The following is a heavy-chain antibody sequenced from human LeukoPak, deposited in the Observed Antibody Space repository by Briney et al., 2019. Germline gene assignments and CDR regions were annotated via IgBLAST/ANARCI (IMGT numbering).Heavy chain of an antibody. CDR3: ARADYYGSGNYYTSDY. J-gene: IGHJ4*02. CDR2: IRSSSSTM. V-gene: IGHV3-48*01. D-gene: IGHD3-10*01. CDR1: GFTFSSYS. Sequence: GGSLRLSCAASGFTFSSYSMNWVRQAPGKGLEWVSYIRSSSSTMYYADSVKGRFTISRDNAKNSLYLQMNSLRAEDTAVYYCARADYYGSGNYYTSDYWGRGTLVTVSS.